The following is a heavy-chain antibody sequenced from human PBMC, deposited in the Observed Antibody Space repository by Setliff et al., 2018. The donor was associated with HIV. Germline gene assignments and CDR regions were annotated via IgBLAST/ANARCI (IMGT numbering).Heavy chain of an antibody. V-gene: IGHV1-69*16. CDR3: VRGVQSPPHYSYYYMDV. CDR1: RSTFNSHT. Sequence: GASVKVSCKASRSTFNSHTINWVRQAPGQGLDWMGRIIPILGVANYAQKFQGRVTITTDESTSTAYMELSSLRSEDTAVYYCVRGVQSPPHYSYYYMDVWGEGTMVTVSS. J-gene: IGHJ6*03. D-gene: IGHD3-3*01. CDR2: IIPILGVA.